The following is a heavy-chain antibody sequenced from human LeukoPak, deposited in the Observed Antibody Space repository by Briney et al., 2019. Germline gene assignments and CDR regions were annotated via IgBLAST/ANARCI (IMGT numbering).Heavy chain of an antibody. Sequence: GGSLRLSCTASGFTFSNSWRYWVRQAPGKGLEWVANIRHDGTENYYGGSVKGRFTISRDNANNALYLQMNSLRVEDTAVYYCAKGRVGHTGNFDYWGQGTLVTVSS. D-gene: IGHD1-1*01. V-gene: IGHV3-7*01. CDR3: AKGRVGHTGNFDY. J-gene: IGHJ4*02. CDR1: GFTFSNSW. CDR2: IRHDGTEN.